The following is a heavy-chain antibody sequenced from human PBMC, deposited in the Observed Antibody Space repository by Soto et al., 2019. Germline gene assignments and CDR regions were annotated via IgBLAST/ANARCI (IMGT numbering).Heavy chain of an antibody. Sequence: ASVKVSCKASGFSFSDYFMHWVRQAPVQGLEWMGGILPIFGRTNYAQKFQGRVTITADESTRTAYMELSSLKSEDTAVYYCATGGRGCSYAPRFYFEYWGQGTLVTAPQ. D-gene: IGHD5-18*01. V-gene: IGHV1-69*13. CDR2: ILPIFGRT. CDR1: GFSFSDYF. J-gene: IGHJ4*02. CDR3: ATGGRGCSYAPRFYFEY.